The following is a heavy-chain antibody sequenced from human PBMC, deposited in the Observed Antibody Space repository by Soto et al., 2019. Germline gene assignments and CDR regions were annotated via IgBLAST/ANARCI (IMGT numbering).Heavy chain of an antibody. Sequence: GGSLRLSCAASGFTFSSYGMHWVRQAPGKGLEWVAVISYDGSNKYYADSVKGRFTISRDNSKNTLYLQMNSLRAEDTAVYYCAKDVGSFSNYYGMDVWGQGTTVTVSS. CDR1: GFTFSSYG. D-gene: IGHD3-10*01. J-gene: IGHJ6*02. V-gene: IGHV3-30*18. CDR2: ISYDGSNK. CDR3: AKDVGSFSNYYGMDV.